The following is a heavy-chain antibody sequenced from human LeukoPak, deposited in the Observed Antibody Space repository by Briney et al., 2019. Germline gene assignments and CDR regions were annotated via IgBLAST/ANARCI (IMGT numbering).Heavy chain of an antibody. J-gene: IGHJ4*02. Sequence: ASVKVSCKASGYTFTSYGISWVRQAPGQGLEWMGWISAYNGNTNYAQKLQGRVTMTTDTSTSTAYMELRSLRSDDTAVYYCARVVPRWDTAMVANDHWGQGTLVTVSS. CDR1: GYTFTSYG. CDR2: ISAYNGNT. CDR3: ARVVPRWDTAMVANDH. V-gene: IGHV1-18*01. D-gene: IGHD5-18*01.